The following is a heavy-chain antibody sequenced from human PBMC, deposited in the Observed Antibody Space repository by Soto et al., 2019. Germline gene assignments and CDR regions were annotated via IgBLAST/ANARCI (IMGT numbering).Heavy chain of an antibody. CDR2: ISGSGDDT. CDR1: GFTFSSFA. Sequence: PEVSLRLSCAASGFTFSSFALSWVRQAPGKGLEWVSAISGSGDDTDYADSVKGRFTISRDNSKNTLYLQMNSLRAEDTAVYYCAGPGYSSQDYWGQGALVTVSS. CDR3: AGPGYSSQDY. D-gene: IGHD5-18*01. V-gene: IGHV3-23*01. J-gene: IGHJ4*02.